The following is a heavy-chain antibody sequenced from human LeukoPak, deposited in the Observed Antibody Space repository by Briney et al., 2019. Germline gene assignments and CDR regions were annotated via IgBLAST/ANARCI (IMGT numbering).Heavy chain of an antibody. CDR2: ISGSGGST. CDR1: GFTFSSYA. CDR3: ARIPRGSGWSFLDF. J-gene: IGHJ4*02. D-gene: IGHD6-19*01. Sequence: GGSLRLSCAASGFTFSSYAMSWVRQAPGKGLGWVSAISGSGGSTYYADSVRGRLTISRDNAKNSLYLQMNSLRAEDTAVYYCARIPRGSGWSFLDFWGQGTLVTVTS. V-gene: IGHV3-23*01.